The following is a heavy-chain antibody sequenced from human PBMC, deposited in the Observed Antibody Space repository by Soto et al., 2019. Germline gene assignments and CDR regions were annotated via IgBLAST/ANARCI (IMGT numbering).Heavy chain of an antibody. Sequence: PGGSLRLSCAASGFTFSDYYMSWIRQAPGKGLEWVSYISSSSSYTNYADSVKGRFTISRDNAKNSLYLQMNSLRAEDTAAYYCFPSLRDYGMDVWGQGTTVTVSS. J-gene: IGHJ6*02. CDR2: ISSSSSYT. CDR1: GFTFSDYY. V-gene: IGHV3-11*06. CDR3: FPSLRDYGMDV. D-gene: IGHD3-9*01.